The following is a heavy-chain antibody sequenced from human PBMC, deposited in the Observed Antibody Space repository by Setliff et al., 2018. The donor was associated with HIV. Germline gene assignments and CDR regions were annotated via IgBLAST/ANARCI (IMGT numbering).Heavy chain of an antibody. V-gene: IGHV3-64*04. CDR2: ISSDGGTT. J-gene: IGHJ4*02. CDR1: GFIFSDYI. Sequence: GGSLRLSCAASGFIFSDYIMHWVRQAPGKGLEYVSAISSDGGTTYYVDSVKGRFTISRDNAKNSLYLQMNSLGAEDTAVYYCTRGNMVRGVIVRDYFDYWGQGTLVTVSS. D-gene: IGHD3-10*01. CDR3: TRGNMVRGVIVRDYFDY.